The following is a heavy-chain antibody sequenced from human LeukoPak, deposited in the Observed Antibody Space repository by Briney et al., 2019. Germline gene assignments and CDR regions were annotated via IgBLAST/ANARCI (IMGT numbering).Heavy chain of an antibody. CDR3: ARENSGSYREFDY. CDR1: GGSISSYY. CDR2: IYTSGST. J-gene: IGHJ4*02. Sequence: SETLSLTCTVSGGSISSYYWSWIRQPAGRGLEWIGRIYTSGSTNYNASLKSRVSMSVDTSKNQFSLKLSSVTAADTAVLYCARENSGSYREFDYWGQGTLVTVSS. V-gene: IGHV4-4*07. D-gene: IGHD1-26*01.